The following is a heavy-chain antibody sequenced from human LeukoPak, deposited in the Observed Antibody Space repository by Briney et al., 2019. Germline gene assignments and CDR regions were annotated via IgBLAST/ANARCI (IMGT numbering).Heavy chain of an antibody. J-gene: IGHJ5*02. D-gene: IGHD5-18*01. CDR2: INPNSGGT. CDR3: ARDREYSYGREWFDP. V-gene: IGHV1-2*02. Sequence: GASVKVSCKASGYTFTVYYMHWVRQAPGQGLEWMGWINPNSGGTNYAQKFQGRVTMTRDTSISTAYMELSRLRSDDTAVYYCARDREYSYGREWFDPWGQGTLVTVSS. CDR1: GYTFTVYY.